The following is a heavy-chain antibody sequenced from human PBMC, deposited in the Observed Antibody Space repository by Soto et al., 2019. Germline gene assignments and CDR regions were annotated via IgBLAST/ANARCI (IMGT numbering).Heavy chain of an antibody. Sequence: QVQLVESGGGVVQPGRSLRLSCAASGFTFSACGMHWVRQAPGKGLEWVAVISYDGLNKYYTDSVKGRFTMSRHNSKNMLYLQMNSLSTEDRAVYYCAKDSDSCQIDDWGQGTLVSVSS. CDR1: GFTFSACG. CDR2: ISYDGLNK. D-gene: IGHD4-4*01. J-gene: IGHJ4*02. CDR3: AKDSDSCQIDD. V-gene: IGHV3-30*18.